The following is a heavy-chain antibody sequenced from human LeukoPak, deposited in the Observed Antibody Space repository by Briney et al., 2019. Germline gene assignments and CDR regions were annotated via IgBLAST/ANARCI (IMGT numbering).Heavy chain of an antibody. CDR1: GFTFSSYT. CDR2: ISTSSSYI. Sequence: GGSLRLSCAASGFTFSSYTMNWVRQAPGKGLEWVSSISTSSSYIYYADSVKGRFTISRDNAKNSLYLQMNSLRAEDTAVYYCAKSGLSRFDYWGQGTLVTVSS. J-gene: IGHJ4*02. CDR3: AKSGLSRFDY. D-gene: IGHD4/OR15-4a*01. V-gene: IGHV3-21*04.